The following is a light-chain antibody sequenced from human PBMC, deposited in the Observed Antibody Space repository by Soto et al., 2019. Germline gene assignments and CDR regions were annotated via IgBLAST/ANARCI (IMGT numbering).Light chain of an antibody. Sequence: EIVLTQSPATLSLSPGERATLSCRASQSVSSYLAWYQQKPGQAPRLLLYDASNRATGIPARFRGRGSGTDFTLTIISLEPEDFAVYYCQQRSNWPPITFGQGTRLEIK. CDR2: DAS. CDR1: QSVSSY. V-gene: IGKV3-11*01. J-gene: IGKJ5*01. CDR3: QQRSNWPPIT.